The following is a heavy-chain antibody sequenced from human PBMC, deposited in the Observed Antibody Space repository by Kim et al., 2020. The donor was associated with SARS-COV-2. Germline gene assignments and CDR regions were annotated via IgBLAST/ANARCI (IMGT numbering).Heavy chain of an antibody. CDR2: IYYSGST. CDR1: GGSISSGVYY. V-gene: IGHV4-31*03. D-gene: IGHD3-10*01. CDR3: ASARGRFGEFGWFDP. J-gene: IGHJ5*02. Sequence: SETLSLTCTVSGGSISSGVYYWSWIRQHPGKGLEWIGYIYYSGSTYYNPSLKSRVTISVDTSKNQFSLKLSSVTAADTAVYYCASARGRFGEFGWFDPWGQGTLVTVSS.